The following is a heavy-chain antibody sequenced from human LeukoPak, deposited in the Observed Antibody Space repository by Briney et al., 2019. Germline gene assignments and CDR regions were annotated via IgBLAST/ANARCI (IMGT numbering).Heavy chain of an antibody. D-gene: IGHD3-3*01. J-gene: IGHJ4*02. Sequence: ASVKVSCKASGYTFTGYYMHWVRQAPGQGLEWMGWINPNSGGTNYAQKFQGRVTMTRDTSISTAYMELSRLRSDDTAVYYCAREGSWSGYTFDYRGQGTLVTVSS. CDR3: AREGSWSGYTFDY. CDR1: GYTFTGYY. V-gene: IGHV1-2*02. CDR2: INPNSGGT.